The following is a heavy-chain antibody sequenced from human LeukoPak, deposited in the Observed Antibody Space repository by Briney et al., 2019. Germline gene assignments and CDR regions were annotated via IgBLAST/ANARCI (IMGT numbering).Heavy chain of an antibody. D-gene: IGHD1-1*01. CDR1: GFTLSSYW. CDR3: ARHRLQLERRGLDY. V-gene: IGHV3-7*01. CDR2: IKQDGGEK. Sequence: PGGSLRLSCAASGFTLSSYWMSWVRQAPGKGLEWVANIKQDGGEKNYADSVKGRLTISRDHAKNSLYLKMNSRRAEDTAVYYCARHRLQLERRGLDYWGQGTLVTVSS. J-gene: IGHJ4*02.